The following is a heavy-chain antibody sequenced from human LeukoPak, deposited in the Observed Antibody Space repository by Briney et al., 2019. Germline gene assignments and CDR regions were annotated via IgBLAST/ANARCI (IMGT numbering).Heavy chain of an antibody. D-gene: IGHD5/OR15-5a*01. J-gene: IGHJ4*02. CDR2: ISYDGSTK. CDR1: GFTFSSYG. CDR3: AKDERWRRSVFHRGFDY. Sequence: GRSLTLTCAASGFTFSSYGIHWVRQAPGKGLEWVAFISYDGSTKYYADSVEGRFTISRDNSKNTLYVQMNSLRAEDTAVYYCAKDERWRRSVFHRGFDYWGQGALVTVSS. V-gene: IGHV3-30*18.